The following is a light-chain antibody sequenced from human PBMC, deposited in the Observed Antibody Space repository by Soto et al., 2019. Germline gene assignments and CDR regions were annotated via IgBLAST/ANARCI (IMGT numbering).Light chain of an antibody. CDR1: QNINAY. CDR2: AAS. CDR3: QQSYGSPHT. V-gene: IGKV1-39*01. Sequence: DIQMTQSPASLSAFVGDRVTITCRASQNINAYLNWYQQKPGKAPKLLIYAASSLQSGIPSRFSCSGSGTDFTLTVSSLQPEDFASYYCQQSYGSPHTFGQGTKVEN. J-gene: IGKJ1*01.